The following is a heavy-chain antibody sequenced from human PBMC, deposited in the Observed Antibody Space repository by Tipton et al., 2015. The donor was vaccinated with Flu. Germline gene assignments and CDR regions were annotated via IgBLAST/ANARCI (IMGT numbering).Heavy chain of an antibody. CDR1: GGSISSYY. V-gene: IGHV4-59*01. Sequence: TLSLTCTVSGGSISSYYWSWIRQPPGKRLEWIGYIYYSGNTKYNPSLKSRVTISVDTSKNQFSLKLSSVTAADTAVYYCARTPPRGGFDYWGQGTLVIVSS. J-gene: IGHJ4*02. CDR3: ARTPPRGGFDY. CDR2: IYYSGNT.